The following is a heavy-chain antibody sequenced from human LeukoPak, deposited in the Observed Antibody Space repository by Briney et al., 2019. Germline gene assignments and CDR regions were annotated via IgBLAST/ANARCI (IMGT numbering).Heavy chain of an antibody. Sequence: GGSLRLSCAASGFTFSSYSMNWVRQAPGKGLEWVSSISSSSSYIYYAGSVKGRFTISRDNAKNSLYLQMNSLRAEDTAVYYCANNQGYCTNGVCSLDFQHWGQGTLVTVSS. CDR1: GFTFSSYS. D-gene: IGHD2-8*01. CDR2: ISSSSSYI. CDR3: ANNQGYCTNGVCSLDFQH. J-gene: IGHJ1*01. V-gene: IGHV3-21*01.